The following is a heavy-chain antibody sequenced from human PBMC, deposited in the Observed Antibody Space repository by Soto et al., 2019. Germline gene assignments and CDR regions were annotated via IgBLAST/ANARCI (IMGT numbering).Heavy chain of an antibody. V-gene: IGHV3-23*01. J-gene: IGHJ6*02. D-gene: IGHD3-10*01. CDR3: AKVMVWPYYYYGMDV. CDR1: GFTFSSYA. CDR2: ISGSGGST. Sequence: HPGGSLRLSCAASGFTFSSYAMSWVRQAPGKGLEWVSAISGSGGSTYYADSVKGRFTISRDNSKNTLYLQMNSLRAEDTAVYYCAKVMVWPYYYYGMDVWGQGTTVTVSS.